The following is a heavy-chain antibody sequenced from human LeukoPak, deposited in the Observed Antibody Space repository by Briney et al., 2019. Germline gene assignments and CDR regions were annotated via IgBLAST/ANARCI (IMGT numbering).Heavy chain of an antibody. Sequence: GASVKVSCKPSGYTFTDYYIHWVRQAPGQGLEWVGWINPNSGGTDYAQKFQDKVTMTRDTSISTAYMELSSLRSEDTAVYYCARDEGAKIAFAIWGQGTMVTVSS. J-gene: IGHJ3*02. D-gene: IGHD1-26*01. CDR1: GYTFTDYY. V-gene: IGHV1-2*02. CDR2: INPNSGGT. CDR3: ARDEGAKIAFAI.